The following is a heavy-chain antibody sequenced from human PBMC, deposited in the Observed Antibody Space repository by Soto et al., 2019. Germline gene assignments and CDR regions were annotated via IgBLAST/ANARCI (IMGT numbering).Heavy chain of an antibody. CDR3: ARGGQDFWSGPFDY. Sequence: SETLSLTCTVSGGSISNYFCNWIRQPAGKGLEWIGRIDNSGSTNYNPSLKSRITMSADTSRNQFPLKLNSVTAADTAVYYCARGGQDFWSGPFDYWGQGALVTVSS. D-gene: IGHD3-3*01. CDR1: GGSISNYF. J-gene: IGHJ4*02. V-gene: IGHV4-4*07. CDR2: IDNSGST.